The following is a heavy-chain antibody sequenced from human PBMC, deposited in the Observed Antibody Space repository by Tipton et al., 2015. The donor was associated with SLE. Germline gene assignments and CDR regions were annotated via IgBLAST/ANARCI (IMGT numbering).Heavy chain of an antibody. D-gene: IGHD1-7*01. CDR3: AGQTKQAHFDI. CDR1: GGSFSGYY. Sequence: TLSLTCAVYGGSFSGYYWSWIRQPPGKGLEWIGYIYYSGSTYYNPSLKSRVTISVDTSKNQFSLKLSSVTAADTAVYYCAGQTKQAHFDIWGQGTMVTVSS. CDR2: IYYSGST. J-gene: IGHJ3*02. V-gene: IGHV4-30-4*08.